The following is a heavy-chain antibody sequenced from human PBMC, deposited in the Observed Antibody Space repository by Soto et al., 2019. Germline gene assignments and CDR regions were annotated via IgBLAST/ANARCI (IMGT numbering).Heavy chain of an antibody. D-gene: IGHD1-26*01. CDR2: TYYRSKWYY. Sequence: SQTLSLTCAITGDSVSSNSAGWSWVRQSPSRGLEWLGRTYYRSKWYYEYAVSVRGRITINPDTSKNQYSLQLNSVTSEDTAVYFCARGEQYSGRIFDYWGQGTLVTVSS. V-gene: IGHV6-1*01. J-gene: IGHJ4*01. CDR1: GDSVSSNSAG. CDR3: ARGEQYSGRIFDY.